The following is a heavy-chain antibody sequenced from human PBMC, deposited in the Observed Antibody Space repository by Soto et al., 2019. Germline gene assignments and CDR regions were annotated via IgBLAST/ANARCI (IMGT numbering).Heavy chain of an antibody. V-gene: IGHV1-2*02. CDR2: INPNSGGT. CDR1: VYTFTGYY. Sequence: ASVKVSCNASVYTFTGYYIHCVRQAPGQGLEWMGWINPNSGGTNYAQKFQGRVTMTRDTSISTAYMELSRLRSDDTAVYYCARGGQAARYGMDVWGQGTTVTVS. J-gene: IGHJ6*02. D-gene: IGHD6-6*01. CDR3: ARGGQAARYGMDV.